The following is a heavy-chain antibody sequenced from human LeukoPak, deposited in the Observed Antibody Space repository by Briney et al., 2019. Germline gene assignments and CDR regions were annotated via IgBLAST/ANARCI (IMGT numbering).Heavy chain of an antibody. D-gene: IGHD4/OR15-4a*01. Sequence: SETLSLTCTVSGVSISSGDYYWSWIRQPPGKGLEWIGYIYYSGSTYYNPSLKSRVTISVDTSKNQFSLKLSSVTAADTAVYYCARDLLTEANHLDYWGQGPLVTVSS. CDR1: GVSISSGDYY. CDR3: ARDLLTEANHLDY. V-gene: IGHV4-30-4*01. CDR2: IYYSGST. J-gene: IGHJ4*02.